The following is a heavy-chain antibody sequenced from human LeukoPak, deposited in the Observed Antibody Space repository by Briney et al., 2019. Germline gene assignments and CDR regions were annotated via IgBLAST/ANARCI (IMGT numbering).Heavy chain of an antibody. CDR2: ISSSGST. D-gene: IGHD6-19*01. J-gene: IGHJ4*02. Sequence: SETLSLTCTVSGDSISSGDYYWSWIRQPAGKGLEWIGRISSSGSTNYNPSLKSRVTISVDTSKNQFSLKLSSVTAADTAVYYCARDRTGAGLIDYWGQGTLVTVSS. CDR1: GDSISSGDYY. V-gene: IGHV4-61*02. CDR3: ARDRTGAGLIDY.